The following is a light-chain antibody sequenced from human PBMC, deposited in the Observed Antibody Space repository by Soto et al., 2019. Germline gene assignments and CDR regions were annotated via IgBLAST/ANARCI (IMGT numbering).Light chain of an antibody. CDR2: LNN. Sequence: QSALTQPPSASGTPGQRVTISCSGRSSNIGRNTVNWYQQLPGTAPKLLIYLNNQRPSGVPDRFSGSKSGSSASLAISGLQSEDEADYYCAAWDDSLKGWVFGGGTKLTVL. CDR1: SSNIGRNT. V-gene: IGLV1-44*01. CDR3: AAWDDSLKGWV. J-gene: IGLJ3*02.